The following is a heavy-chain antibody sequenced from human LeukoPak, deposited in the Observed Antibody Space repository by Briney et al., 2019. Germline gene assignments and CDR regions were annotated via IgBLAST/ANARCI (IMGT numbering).Heavy chain of an antibody. Sequence: PGRSLRLSCAASGVTVSDNYMSWVRQAPGKGLEWVSLIYSGGSTYYADSVKGRFTISRDNSKNTLYLQMNRLRAEDTAVYYCGVFSSLEYWGQGALVTVSS. V-gene: IGHV3-53*01. CDR3: GVFSSLEY. CDR2: IYSGGST. J-gene: IGHJ4*02. D-gene: IGHD2-2*01. CDR1: GVTVSDNY.